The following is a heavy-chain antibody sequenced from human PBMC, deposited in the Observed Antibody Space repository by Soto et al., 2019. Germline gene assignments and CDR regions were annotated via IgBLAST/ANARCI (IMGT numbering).Heavy chain of an antibody. J-gene: IGHJ4*02. CDR1: GGTFSSYA. D-gene: IGHD2-15*01. CDR3: ARDGSRHSYLLRPIYSIDY. V-gene: IGHV1-69*12. Sequence: QVQLVQSGAEVKKPGSSVKVSCKASGGTFSSYAISWVRQAPGQVLEWMGGLIPIFGTANYAQKSQGRVTITADESTSTAYMELSRLRSEDTAVYYCARDGSRHSYLLRPIYSIDYWGQGTLVAVSS. CDR2: LIPIFGTA.